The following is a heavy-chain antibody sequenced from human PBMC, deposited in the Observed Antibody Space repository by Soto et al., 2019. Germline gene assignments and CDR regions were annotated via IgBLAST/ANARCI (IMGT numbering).Heavy chain of an antibody. D-gene: IGHD3-9*01. CDR1: GGSISSSSYY. Sequence: PSETLSLTCTVSGGSISSSSYYWGWIRQPPGKGLEWIGSIYYSGSTYYNPSLKSRVTISVDTSKNQFSLKLSSVTAADTAVYYCARVIYDILTGYYSIDYWGQGTLVTVSS. J-gene: IGHJ4*02. V-gene: IGHV4-39*01. CDR3: ARVIYDILTGYYSIDY. CDR2: IYYSGST.